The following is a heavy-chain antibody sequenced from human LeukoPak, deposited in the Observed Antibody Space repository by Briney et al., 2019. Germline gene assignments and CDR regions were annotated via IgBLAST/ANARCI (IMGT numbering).Heavy chain of an antibody. CDR1: VFTFSTYN. Sequence: KSGGSLRLSCAASVFTFSTYNMNWVRQAPGKGLEWVSSITSSSRYTFYADSVKGRFTISRDNSKNTLYLQMNSLRAEDTAVYYCAKDADYYDSSGYYPLFGTPDYWGQGTLVTVSS. J-gene: IGHJ4*02. CDR2: ITSSSRYT. D-gene: IGHD3-22*01. V-gene: IGHV3-21*04. CDR3: AKDADYYDSSGYYPLFGTPDY.